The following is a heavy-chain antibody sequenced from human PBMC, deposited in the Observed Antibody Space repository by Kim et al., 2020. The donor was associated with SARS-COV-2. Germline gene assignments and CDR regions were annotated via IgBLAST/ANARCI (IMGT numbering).Heavy chain of an antibody. Sequence: VKGRFTISGENSKNTLDLQMNSLGAEDTAVYYCARAGGRGRIAARPGFDLWGRGTLVTVSS. V-gene: IGHV3-30*07. J-gene: IGHJ2*01. D-gene: IGHD6-6*01. CDR3: ARAGGRGRIAARPGFDL.